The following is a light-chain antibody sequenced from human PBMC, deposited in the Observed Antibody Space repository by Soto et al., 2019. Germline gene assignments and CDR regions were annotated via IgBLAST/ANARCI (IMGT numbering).Light chain of an antibody. V-gene: IGLV1-44*01. CDR2: SNN. Sequence: QSVLTQPPSASGTPGQRVTISCSGSSSNIGSNTVNWYQQLPGTAPKVIIYSNNRRPSGVPDRFSGSKSGTSGSLAISGLQSEDEADYYCAAWDDSLNGVVIGGGTKLTVL. CDR1: SSNIGSNT. CDR3: AAWDDSLNGVV. J-gene: IGLJ2*01.